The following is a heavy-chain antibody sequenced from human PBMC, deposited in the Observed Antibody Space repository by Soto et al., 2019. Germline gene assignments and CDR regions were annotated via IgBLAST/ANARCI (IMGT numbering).Heavy chain of an antibody. CDR3: AKVDAYIYRTDH. D-gene: IGHD3-16*02. V-gene: IGHV3-23*01. J-gene: IGHJ4*02. Sequence: EVHLLESGGGLVQPGGSLRLSCAASGFTFSNSAMTWLRQALGKGPEWVSSIGRTNNTHYADSVKGRFAISIDNSQNTLYLQITSLTAEVTNVYFCAKVDAYIYRTDHWGQGTLVTVSS. CDR1: GFTFSNSA. CDR2: IGRTNNT.